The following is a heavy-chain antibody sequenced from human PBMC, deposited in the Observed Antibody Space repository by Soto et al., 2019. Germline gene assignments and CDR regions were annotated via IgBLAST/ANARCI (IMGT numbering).Heavy chain of an antibody. Sequence: QVQLQESGPGLVKPSQTLSLTCTVSGASISSGAYDWSWIRQHPRKGLEWIGHNDDSGDTYYNPSLKHRVISTADTSESHFSLRLTFVSAADTGVYDCAGRPYGQSWCYPWCQGTLVTVSS. CDR3: AGRPYGQSWCYP. V-gene: IGHV4-31*03. CDR1: GASISSGAYD. J-gene: IGHJ5*02. CDR2: NDDSGDT. D-gene: IGHD4-17*01.